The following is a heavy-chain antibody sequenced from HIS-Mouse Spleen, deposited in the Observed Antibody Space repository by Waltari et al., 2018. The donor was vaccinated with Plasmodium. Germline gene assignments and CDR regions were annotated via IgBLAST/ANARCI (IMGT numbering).Heavy chain of an antibody. D-gene: IGHD3-3*01. CDR3: ARVTSSGVYWYFDL. J-gene: IGHJ2*01. Sequence: QVQLQQWGAGLLKPSETLSLTCAVYGGSFSGYYGSWIRPPPGTGLEWIGEINHSGSTNYNPSLKSRVTISVDTSKNQFSLKLSSVTAADTAVYYCARVTSSGVYWYFDLWGRGTLVTVSS. CDR2: INHSGST. V-gene: IGHV4-34*01. CDR1: GGSFSGYY.